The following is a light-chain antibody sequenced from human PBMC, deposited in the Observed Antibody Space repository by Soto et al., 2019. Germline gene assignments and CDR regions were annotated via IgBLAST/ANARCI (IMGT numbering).Light chain of an antibody. V-gene: IGLV2-14*01. CDR1: SSDVGGYNY. J-gene: IGLJ1*01. Sequence: QSVLTQPASVSGSPGQSITISCTGTSSDVGGYNYVSWYQQHPGKAPKLMIYDVSNRPSGVSNRFSGSKSGNTASLTISGLPAEDEADYYCSSYTSSSTQVFGTGTKLTVL. CDR2: DVS. CDR3: SSYTSSSTQV.